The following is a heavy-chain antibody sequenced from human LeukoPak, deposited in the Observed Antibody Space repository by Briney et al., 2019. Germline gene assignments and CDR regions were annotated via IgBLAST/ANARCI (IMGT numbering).Heavy chain of an antibody. CDR3: ARHGGDWSFDY. D-gene: IGHD2-21*02. CDR2: VSYSGST. Sequence: SETLSLTCTVSGGSISGYYWSWIRQPPGKGLEWIGYVSYSGSTNYNPSLKSRVSISVDTSKNQFSLNLISLTAADTAVYYCARHGGDWSFDYWGQGTLITVSS. J-gene: IGHJ4*02. V-gene: IGHV4-59*08. CDR1: GGSISGYY.